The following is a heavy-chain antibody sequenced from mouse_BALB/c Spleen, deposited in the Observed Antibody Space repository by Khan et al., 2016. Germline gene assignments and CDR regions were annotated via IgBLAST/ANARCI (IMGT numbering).Heavy chain of an antibody. V-gene: IGHV9-3-1*01. CDR2: INTYSGES. CDR1: GYTFTNYG. Sequence: QIQLVQSGPELKRPGKTVKISCKASGYTFTNYGINWVKQAPGKGLKWMGWINTYSGESTYADDFKGRFAFSLETSANTAYLQINHLKNEDPATYFCARYRYDYGSSRYLDVWGAGTTVTVSS. J-gene: IGHJ1*01. CDR3: ARYRYDYGSSRYLDV. D-gene: IGHD1-1*01.